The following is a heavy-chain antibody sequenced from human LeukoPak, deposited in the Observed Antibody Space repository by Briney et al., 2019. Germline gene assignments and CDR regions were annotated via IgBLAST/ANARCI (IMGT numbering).Heavy chain of an antibody. D-gene: IGHD3-22*01. V-gene: IGHV1-2*02. CDR1: GYTFTGYY. Sequence: PAASVKVSCKASGYTFTGYYMRWVRQAPGQGLEWMGWINPNSGGTNYAQKLQGRVTMTTDTSTSTAYMELRSLRSDDTAVYYCAREVPYDSSRYYQPFDYWGQGTLVTVSS. J-gene: IGHJ4*02. CDR2: INPNSGGT. CDR3: AREVPYDSSRYYQPFDY.